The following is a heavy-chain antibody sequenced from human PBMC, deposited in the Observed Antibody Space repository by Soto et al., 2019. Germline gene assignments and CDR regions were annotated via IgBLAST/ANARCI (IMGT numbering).Heavy chain of an antibody. J-gene: IGHJ3*01. Sequence: SPPTLVNPTATLTLTCTFYGFSLTTRGMGVAWIRQPPGRALEWLALIYWIDDPRYSPSLKSILTITKDTTKTQVVLTMNNMHPVATAIYYCAQRTSEYGKKVWHQVNMVT. CDR3: AQRTSEYGKKV. D-gene: IGHD4-17*01. CDR1: GFSLTTRGMG. CDR2: IYWIDDP. V-gene: IGHV2-5*01.